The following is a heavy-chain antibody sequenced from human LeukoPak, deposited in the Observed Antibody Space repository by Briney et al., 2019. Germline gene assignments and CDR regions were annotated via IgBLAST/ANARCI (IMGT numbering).Heavy chain of an antibody. J-gene: IGHJ4*02. CDR2: INPSGGST. CDR3: ARSYYDSSGYSQFDY. D-gene: IGHD3-22*01. Sequence: GASVKVSCKASGYTFTSYYMHWVRQAPGQGLEWMGIINPSGGSTSYAQKFQGRVTMTRDTSTSTVYMELSSLRSEDAAVYYCARSYYDSSGYSQFDYWGQGTLVTVSS. CDR1: GYTFTSYY. V-gene: IGHV1-46*01.